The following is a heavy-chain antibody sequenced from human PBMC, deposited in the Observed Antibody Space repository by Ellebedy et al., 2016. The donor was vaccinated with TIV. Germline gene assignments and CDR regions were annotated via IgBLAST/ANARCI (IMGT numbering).Heavy chain of an antibody. J-gene: IGHJ3*02. D-gene: IGHD6-13*01. V-gene: IGHV4-59*01. CDR1: GGSISSYY. Sequence: MPSDTLSLTCTISGGSISSYYWSWIRQPPGKGLEWIGYISYSGSTNYNPSLKSRVTISVDTSKNQFSLRLRSVTAADTAVYYCARVVWQQPVSYAFDIWGQGTMVTVSS. CDR3: ARVVWQQPVSYAFDI. CDR2: ISYSGST.